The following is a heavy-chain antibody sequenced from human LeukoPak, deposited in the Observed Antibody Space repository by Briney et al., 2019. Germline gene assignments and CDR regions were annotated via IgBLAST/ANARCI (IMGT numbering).Heavy chain of an antibody. V-gene: IGHV3-23*01. J-gene: IGHJ5*02. D-gene: IGHD3-10*01. Sequence: GASLRLSCAASGFTFSGYAMSWVRQAPGKGLQWVSTISRSGDNTYYADSVKGRFTISRDNSKSTLYVQMNSLRAEDTAIYYCAKAGANWFDPWGQGTLVTVSS. CDR2: ISRSGDNT. CDR3: AKAGANWFDP. CDR1: GFTFSGYA.